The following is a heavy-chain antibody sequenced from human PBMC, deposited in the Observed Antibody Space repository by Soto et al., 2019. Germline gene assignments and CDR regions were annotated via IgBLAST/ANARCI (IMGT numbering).Heavy chain of an antibody. CDR2: IYSGGIT. J-gene: IGHJ1*01. CDR3: AREGYSYGSKYLQY. Sequence: EVQLVESGGGLIQPGGSLRLSCAASGFPVSSNYMNWVGQAPGRGLEWVSIIYSGGITYYADSVKGRFTISRDNSKNTVSLQMNNLRAEDTAVYFCAREGYSYGSKYLQYWGQGTLVTVSS. D-gene: IGHD5-18*01. V-gene: IGHV3-53*01. CDR1: GFPVSSNY.